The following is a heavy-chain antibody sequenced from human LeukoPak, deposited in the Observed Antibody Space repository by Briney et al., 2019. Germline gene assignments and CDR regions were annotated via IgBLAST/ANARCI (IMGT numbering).Heavy chain of an antibody. Sequence: GRSLRLSCAASGFTFSSYGTHWVRQAPGKGLEWVAVISYDGSNKYYADSVKGRFTISRDNSKNTLYLQMNSLRAEDTAVYYCAKGELPFDYWVQGTLVTVSS. V-gene: IGHV3-30*18. D-gene: IGHD1-26*01. CDR2: ISYDGSNK. CDR3: AKGELPFDY. CDR1: GFTFSSYG. J-gene: IGHJ4*02.